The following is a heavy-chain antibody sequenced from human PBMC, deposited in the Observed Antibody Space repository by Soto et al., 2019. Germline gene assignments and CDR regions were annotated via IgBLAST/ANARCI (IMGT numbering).Heavy chain of an antibody. CDR1: GFTFRSYG. D-gene: IGHD3-3*01. V-gene: IGHV3-23*01. CDR3: AKDLGISIFGVGTWVLHY. CDR2: ISDSGGST. J-gene: IGHJ4*02. Sequence: GGSLRLSCAASGFTFRSYGMSWVRQAPGRGLEWVSGISDSGGSTFYAESVKGRFTISRDNSKNTLYLQMNSLRADDTAVYCCAKDLGISIFGVGTWVLHYWGQGTLVTVAS.